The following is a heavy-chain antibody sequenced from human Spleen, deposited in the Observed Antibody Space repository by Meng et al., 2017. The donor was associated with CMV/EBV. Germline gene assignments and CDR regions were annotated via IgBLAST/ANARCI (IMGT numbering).Heavy chain of an antibody. CDR2: INHSGST. Sequence: SETLSLTCAVYGGSFSGYYWSWIRQPPGKGLEWIGEINHSGSTNYNPSLKSRVTISVDTSKNQFSLKLSSVTAADTAVYYCARATVSNYDYWSDFTTKDYAYAMGVWGQGTTVTVSS. CDR1: GGSFSGYY. V-gene: IGHV4-34*01. CDR3: ARATVSNYDYWSDFTTKDYAYAMGV. D-gene: IGHD3-3*01. J-gene: IGHJ6*02.